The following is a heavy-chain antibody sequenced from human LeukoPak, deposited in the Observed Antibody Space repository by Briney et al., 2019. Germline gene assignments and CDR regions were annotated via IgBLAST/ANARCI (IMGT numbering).Heavy chain of an antibody. J-gene: IGHJ4*02. V-gene: IGHV3-21*01. Sequence: GGSLRLSCAASGFTFSSYSMNWVRQAPGKGLEWVSSISSSSSYIYYADSVKGRFTISRDNDKNSLYLQMNSLRAEDTAVYYCARISVVPAAGFDYWGQGTLVTVSS. CDR2: ISSSSSYI. CDR1: GFTFSSYS. CDR3: ARISVVPAAGFDY. D-gene: IGHD2-2*01.